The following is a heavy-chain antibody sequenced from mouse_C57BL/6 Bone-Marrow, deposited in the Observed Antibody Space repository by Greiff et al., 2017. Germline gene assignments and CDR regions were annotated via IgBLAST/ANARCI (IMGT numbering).Heavy chain of an antibody. J-gene: IGHJ3*01. CDR3: ARGYYGSSYWFAY. D-gene: IGHD1-1*01. CDR2: IYPGNGNT. CDR1: GYTFTDYY. V-gene: IGHV1-76*01. Sequence: VQLQQSGAELVRPGASVKLSCKASGYTFTDYYIHWVKQRPGQGLEWIARIYPGNGNTYYNQKFKGKATLTAEKSSSTAYMQLSSLTSEDSAVYFGARGYYGSSYWFAYWGQGTLVTVSA.